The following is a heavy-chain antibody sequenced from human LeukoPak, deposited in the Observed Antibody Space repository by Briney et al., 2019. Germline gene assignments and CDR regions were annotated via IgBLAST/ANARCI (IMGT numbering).Heavy chain of an antibody. CDR2: IYSGGST. CDR3: ARDSGTYYYDSSGYCN. Sequence: GGSLRLSRAASGFTVSSNYMSWVRQAPGKGLEWVSVIYSGGSTYYADSVKGRFTISRDNSKNTLYLQMNSLRAEDTAVYYCARDSGTYYYDSSGYCNWGQGTLVTVSS. D-gene: IGHD3-22*01. V-gene: IGHV3-53*01. J-gene: IGHJ4*02. CDR1: GFTVSSNY.